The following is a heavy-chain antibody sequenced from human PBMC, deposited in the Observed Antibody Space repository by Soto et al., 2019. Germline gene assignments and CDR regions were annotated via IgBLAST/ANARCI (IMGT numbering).Heavy chain of an antibody. V-gene: IGHV1-69*01. CDR2: IIPIIGTA. CDR3: ARGGVDVVATSAFDY. D-gene: IGHD5-12*01. Sequence: QVQLVQSGAEVKKPGSSVKVSCKASGGTFNNYAISWVRQAPGQGVEWMGGIIPIIGTADYAHKFQGRLAISADASTGTTFMELSSLRSEDTALYYCARGGVDVVATSAFDYWGQGTLVTVSS. J-gene: IGHJ4*02. CDR1: GGTFNNYA.